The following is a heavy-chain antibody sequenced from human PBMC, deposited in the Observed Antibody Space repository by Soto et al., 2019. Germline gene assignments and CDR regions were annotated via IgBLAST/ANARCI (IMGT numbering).Heavy chain of an antibody. D-gene: IGHD3-10*01. CDR2: INPNGGGT. V-gene: IGHV1-2*02. CDR3: AKAVHTMIQGVRFRVDQ. CDR1: GYTFTAYY. Sequence: QVQLVQSGAEMKKPGASVKVSCESSGYTFTAYYIHWVRQAPGHGLGWMGWINPNGGGTKYAQKFQGRVTMTRDTSINTAYMELTRLTSDDTAVYYCAKAVHTMIQGVRFRVDQWGQGTLVTVSS. J-gene: IGHJ4*02.